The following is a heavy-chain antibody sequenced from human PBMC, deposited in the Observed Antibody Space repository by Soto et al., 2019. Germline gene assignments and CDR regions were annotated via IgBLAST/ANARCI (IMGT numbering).Heavy chain of an antibody. CDR2: IGRRGDTI. Sequence: EVQLVESGGGLVRPGGSLRLSCAASGFNFNNFEMSWVRQAPGKGLEWISYIGRRGDTIYYADSVKGRFTISRDNAKKSLYLQMNSLRAEDTAVYYCARVAVEYYYGDFEYWGQGTLLTVSS. CDR1: GFNFNNFE. CDR3: ARVAVEYYYGDFEY. V-gene: IGHV3-48*03. J-gene: IGHJ4*02. D-gene: IGHD1-26*01.